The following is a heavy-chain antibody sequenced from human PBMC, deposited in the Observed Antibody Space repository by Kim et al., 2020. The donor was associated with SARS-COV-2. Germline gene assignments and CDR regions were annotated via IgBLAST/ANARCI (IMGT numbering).Heavy chain of an antibody. J-gene: IGHJ4*02. CDR1: GGSISSSSYY. V-gene: IGHV4-39*01. D-gene: IGHD5-12*01. CDR2: IYYSGST. CDR3: ARRFIVATVFNVGGLCFDY. Sequence: SETLSLTCTVSGGSISSSSYYWGWIRQPPGKGLEWIGSIYYSGSTYYNPSLKSRVTISVDTSKNQFSLKLSSVTAADTAVYYCARRFIVATVFNVGGLCFDYWGQGTLVTVSS.